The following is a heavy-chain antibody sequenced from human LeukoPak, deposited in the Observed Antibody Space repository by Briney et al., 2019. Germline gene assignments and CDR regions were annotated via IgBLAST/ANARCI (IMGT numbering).Heavy chain of an antibody. J-gene: IGHJ5*02. CDR3: ARDSDSVYPPPKFDP. Sequence: ASVKVSCKASGYTFTRSGISWLRQAPGQGLEWMGWINHNGKTNIAQKFQGRVTMTTDTSTTTAFMEVRSLRSDDTAVYYCARDSDSVYPPPKFDPWGQGTLVPVSS. D-gene: IGHD5/OR15-5a*01. CDR1: GYTFTRSG. CDR2: INHNGKT. V-gene: IGHV1-18*01.